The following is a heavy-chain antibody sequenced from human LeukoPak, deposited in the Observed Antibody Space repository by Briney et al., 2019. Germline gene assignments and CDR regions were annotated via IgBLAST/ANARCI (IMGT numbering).Heavy chain of an antibody. D-gene: IGHD3-22*01. CDR1: GFTFSSYG. Sequence: PGGSLRLSCAASGFTFSSYGMSWVRQAPGKGLEWVSAISGSGGMTYYADSVKGRFTISRDNSKNTLYLQMNSLRAEDTAVYYCAKVRNIRAHYDSSGYYPFDYWGQGTLVTVSS. J-gene: IGHJ4*02. CDR3: AKVRNIRAHYDSSGYYPFDY. CDR2: ISGSGGMT. V-gene: IGHV3-23*01.